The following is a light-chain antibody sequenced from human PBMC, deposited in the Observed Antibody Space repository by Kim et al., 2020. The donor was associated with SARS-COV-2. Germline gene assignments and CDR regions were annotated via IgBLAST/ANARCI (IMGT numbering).Light chain of an antibody. J-gene: IGLJ2*01. CDR2: TNN. CDR1: SSNIGGNP. CDR3: ASWDDSLHGPV. Sequence: ELTQPPSASGTPGQRVTISCSGSSSNIGGNPVDWYQQLPGTAPKLLISTNNQRPSGVPDRFSGSKSGTSASLAISGLQSEDGADYYCASWDDSLHGPVFGGGTQLTVL. V-gene: IGLV1-44*01.